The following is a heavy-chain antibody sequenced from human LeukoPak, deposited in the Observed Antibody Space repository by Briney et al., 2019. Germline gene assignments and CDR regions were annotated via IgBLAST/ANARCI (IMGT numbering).Heavy chain of an antibody. V-gene: IGHV5-51*01. CDR1: GYSFTTYW. Sequence: GESLKISCKGAGYSFTTYWIGWVRQMPGKGLEWMGIIYPGDSDTRYSPSFQGQVTISVDKSVSAAYLQWSSLKAADTAMYYCASPPTRECSSISCPLSYWGQGPLVRVSS. J-gene: IGHJ4*02. CDR2: IYPGDSDT. D-gene: IGHD2-2*01. CDR3: ASPPTRECSSISCPLSY.